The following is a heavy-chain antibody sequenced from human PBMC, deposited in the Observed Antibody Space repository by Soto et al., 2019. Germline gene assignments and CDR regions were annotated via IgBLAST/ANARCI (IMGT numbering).Heavy chain of an antibody. CDR3: ARDLTPHISGWYYDAFDV. CDR1: GITLGDYW. V-gene: IGHV3-7*01. J-gene: IGHJ3*01. Sequence: EVQLVASGGGLVQPGGSLRLSCVASGITLGDYWMTWVRQAPGKGPEWLADIKEDGNEKNYVDSVKGRFTISRDNAENSLFLQMNSLRAEDTAVYYCARDLTPHISGWYYDAFDVWAQGTMVTVTS. D-gene: IGHD6-19*01. CDR2: IKEDGNEK.